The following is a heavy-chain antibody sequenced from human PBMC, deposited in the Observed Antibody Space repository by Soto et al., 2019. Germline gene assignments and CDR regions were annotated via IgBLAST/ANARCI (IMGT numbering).Heavy chain of an antibody. D-gene: IGHD2-2*01. Sequence: SETLSVTCTVSGGSISSDYWSWIRQPPGKGLEWIGYIYYSGSTNYNPSLKSRVTISVDTSKNQFSLKLSSVTAADTAVYYCARGGGDVVVPAATNYYYYYMDVWGKGTTVTVSS. CDR1: GGSISSDY. CDR3: ARGGGDVVVPAATNYYYYYMDV. J-gene: IGHJ6*03. CDR2: IYYSGST. V-gene: IGHV4-59*12.